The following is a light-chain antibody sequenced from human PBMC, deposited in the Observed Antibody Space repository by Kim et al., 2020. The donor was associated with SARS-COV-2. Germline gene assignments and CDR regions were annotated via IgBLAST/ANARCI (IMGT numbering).Light chain of an antibody. Sequence: QSITIACTGTSSDVGGYNYVSWYQQHPGKAPKLMIYDVNNRPSGVSNRISGSKSGNTASLTISGLQAEDEADYYCSSYTSSSTPYVFGTGTKVTVL. CDR1: SSDVGGYNY. V-gene: IGLV2-14*03. CDR2: DVN. J-gene: IGLJ1*01. CDR3: SSYTSSSTPYV.